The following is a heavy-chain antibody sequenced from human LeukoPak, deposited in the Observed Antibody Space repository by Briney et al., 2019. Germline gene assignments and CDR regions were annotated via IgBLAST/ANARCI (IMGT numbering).Heavy chain of an antibody. CDR2: IYYRGST. Sequence: GSLRLSCAASGFTFSSYWMSWVRQAPGKGLEWIGSIYYRGSTYYNPSLKSRVTISVDTSKNQFSLKLSSVTAADTAVYYCASPSADSSGYYYGGWGQGTLVTVSS. J-gene: IGHJ4*02. D-gene: IGHD3-22*01. CDR1: GFTFSSYW. CDR3: ASPSADSSGYYYGG. V-gene: IGHV4-39*07.